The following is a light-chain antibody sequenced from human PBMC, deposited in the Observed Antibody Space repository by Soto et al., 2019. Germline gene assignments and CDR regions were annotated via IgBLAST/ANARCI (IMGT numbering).Light chain of an antibody. V-gene: IGKV3-11*01. CDR3: LQDYNYPLT. CDR2: EAS. CDR1: QTVSSS. J-gene: IGKJ4*01. Sequence: EIVLTQSPATLSLSPGERATLSCRASQTVSSSLAWYQQKPGQAPRLLIYEASNRATGIPARFSGSGSGADFTLTISSLEPEDFATYYCLQDYNYPLTFGGGTKVDIK.